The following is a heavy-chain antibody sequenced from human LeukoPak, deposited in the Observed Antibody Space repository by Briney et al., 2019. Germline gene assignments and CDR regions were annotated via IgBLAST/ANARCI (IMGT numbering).Heavy chain of an antibody. V-gene: IGHV1-2*02. Sequence: ASVKVPCKASGYTFTSYAMNWVRQATGQGLEWMGWINPNTGGTDYAQKFQGRVTMTRDMSISTAYMELSRLTSDDTAVYYCASDHDYGDHSWVYYFDHWGQGTLVTVSS. CDR2: INPNTGGT. CDR1: GYTFTSYA. J-gene: IGHJ4*02. D-gene: IGHD4-17*01. CDR3: ASDHDYGDHSWVYYFDH.